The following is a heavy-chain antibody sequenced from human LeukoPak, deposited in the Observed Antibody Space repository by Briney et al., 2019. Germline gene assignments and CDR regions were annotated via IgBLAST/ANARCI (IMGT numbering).Heavy chain of an antibody. CDR1: GYTFTGYY. V-gene: IGHV1-2*02. CDR2: INPNSGGT. Sequence: ASVKVSCKASGYTFTGYYMHWVRQAPGQGLEWMGWINPNSGGTNYAQKFQGRVTMTRDTSISTAYMELSRLRSDDTAVYYCARVWGHGTLDAFDIWGQGTMVTVSS. CDR3: ARVWGHGTLDAFDI. J-gene: IGHJ3*02. D-gene: IGHD1-14*01.